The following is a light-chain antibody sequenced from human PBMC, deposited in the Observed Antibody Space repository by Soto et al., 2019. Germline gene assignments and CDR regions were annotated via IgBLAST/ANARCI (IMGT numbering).Light chain of an antibody. V-gene: IGKV3-15*01. CDR1: QSVRSN. J-gene: IGKJ1*01. CDR2: AAS. CDR3: QQYNSWPPT. Sequence: VVMTQSPATLKETPGERATLSCRASQSVRSNLAWYQQKPGQPPRLLIYAASTRVTTIPARFSGSEFGTEFTLTISSLQSEDFAVYYCQQYNSWPPTFGQGTKVDIK.